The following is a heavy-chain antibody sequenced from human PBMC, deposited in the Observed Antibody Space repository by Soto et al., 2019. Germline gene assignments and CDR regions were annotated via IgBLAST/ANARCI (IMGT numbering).Heavy chain of an antibody. CDR3: ARDTTGDSSSWRLRWFDP. CDR2: ISSSSSYI. D-gene: IGHD6-13*01. J-gene: IGHJ5*02. V-gene: IGHV3-21*01. Sequence: LRLSCAASGFTFSSYSMNWVRQAPGKGLEWVSSISSSSSYIYYADSVKGRFTISRDNAKNSLYLQMNSLRAEDTAVYYCARDTTGDSSSWRLRWFDPWGQGTLVTVSS. CDR1: GFTFSSYS.